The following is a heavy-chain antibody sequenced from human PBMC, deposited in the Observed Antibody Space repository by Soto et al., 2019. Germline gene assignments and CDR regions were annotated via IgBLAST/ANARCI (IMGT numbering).Heavy chain of an antibody. J-gene: IGHJ3*02. CDR2: TYYRSKWYN. CDR3: ARWVEEGGDNHAFDI. V-gene: IGHV6-1*01. D-gene: IGHD2-21*01. Sequence: QVQLQQSGPGLVKPSQTLSLTCAISGDSVSTNSAAWNWIRQSPSRGLEWLGRTYYRSKWYNNYAVSVKSRITINSDTAKNHSSLQLSSVTPEDTAVYFCARWVEEGGDNHAFDIWGQGTKVTVSS. CDR1: GDSVSTNSAA.